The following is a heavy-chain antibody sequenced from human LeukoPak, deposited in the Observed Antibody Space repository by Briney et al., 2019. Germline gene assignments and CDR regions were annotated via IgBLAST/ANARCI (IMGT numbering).Heavy chain of an antibody. D-gene: IGHD3-10*02. CDR3: AELGITMIGGV. V-gene: IGHV3-21*01. Sequence: GGSPRLSCAASGFKFSSYSMKWVRQAPGKGLEWVSFISSSSSYIYYADSLKGRFTISRDNAKNSLYLQMNSLRAEDTAVYYCAELGITMIGGVWGKGTTVTISS. J-gene: IGHJ6*04. CDR1: GFKFSSYS. CDR2: ISSSSSYI.